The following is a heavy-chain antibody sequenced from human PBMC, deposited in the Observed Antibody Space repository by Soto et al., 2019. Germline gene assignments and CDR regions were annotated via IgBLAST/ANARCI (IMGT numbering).Heavy chain of an antibody. CDR1: GGSISSSNW. CDR3: ARIGLYDSDDYYYPDY. J-gene: IGHJ4*02. CDR2: IYHSGST. D-gene: IGHD3-22*01. Sequence: SETLSLTCAVSGGSISSSNWWSWVRQPPGKGLEWIGDIYHSGSTNYNPSLKSRVTISVDTSKNQLSLKLSSVTAADTAVYYCARIGLYDSDDYYYPDYWGQGTLVTVSS. V-gene: IGHV4-4*02.